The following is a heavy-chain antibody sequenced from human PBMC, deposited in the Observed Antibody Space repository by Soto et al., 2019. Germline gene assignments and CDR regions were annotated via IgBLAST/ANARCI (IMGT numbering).Heavy chain of an antibody. CDR2: ISYDGSNK. CDR3: AKDYSSGWYPLAPFDY. D-gene: IGHD6-19*01. CDR1: GFTFSSYG. J-gene: IGHJ4*02. Sequence: PGVPLRLSCAAAGFTFSSYGMHWVRQAPGKGLEWVAVISYDGSNKYYADSVKGRFTISRDNSKNTLYLQMNSLRAEDTAVYYCAKDYSSGWYPLAPFDYRGKRTLVTVSS. V-gene: IGHV3-30*18.